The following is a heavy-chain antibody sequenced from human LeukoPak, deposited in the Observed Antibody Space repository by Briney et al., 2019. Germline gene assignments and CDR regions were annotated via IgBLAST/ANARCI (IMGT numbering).Heavy chain of an antibody. J-gene: IGHJ4*02. V-gene: IGHV4-59*08. CDR3: ARHHRYYDSSGYHDY. D-gene: IGHD3-22*01. CDR1: GGSISSYY. CDR2: IYYSEST. Sequence: SETLSLTCTVSGGSISSYYWSWIRQPPGKGLEWIGYIYYSESTNYNPSLKSRVTISVDTSKNQFSLKLSSVTAADTAVYYCARHHRYYDSSGYHDYWGQGTLVTVSS.